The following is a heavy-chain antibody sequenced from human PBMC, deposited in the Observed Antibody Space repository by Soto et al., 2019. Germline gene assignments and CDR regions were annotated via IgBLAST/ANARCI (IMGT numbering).Heavy chain of an antibody. V-gene: IGHV1-18*01. J-gene: IGHJ6*02. CDR3: ARSHFQTITFGGVTGGYGMDV. CDR2: ISAYNGNT. D-gene: IGHD3-16*01. CDR1: GYTFTSYG. Sequence: QVQLVQSGAEVKKPGASVKVSCKASGYTFTSYGISWVRQAPGQGLEWMGWISAYNGNTNYAQKLQGRVTMTTDTSTSTAYRELRSLRSDDTAVYYWARSHFQTITFGGVTGGYGMDVWGQGTTVTVSS.